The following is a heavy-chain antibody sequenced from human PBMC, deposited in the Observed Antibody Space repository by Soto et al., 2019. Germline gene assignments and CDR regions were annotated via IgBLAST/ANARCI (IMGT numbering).Heavy chain of an antibody. D-gene: IGHD3-9*01. Sequence: VASVKVSCKASGYTFTSYGISWVRQAPAQGLEWMGWISAYNGNTNYAQKLQGRVTMTTDTSTSTAYMELRSLRSDDTAVYYCARVVPYYDILTGPHDAFDIWGQGTMVTVSS. CDR2: ISAYNGNT. J-gene: IGHJ3*02. CDR3: ARVVPYYDILTGPHDAFDI. CDR1: GYTFTSYG. V-gene: IGHV1-18*01.